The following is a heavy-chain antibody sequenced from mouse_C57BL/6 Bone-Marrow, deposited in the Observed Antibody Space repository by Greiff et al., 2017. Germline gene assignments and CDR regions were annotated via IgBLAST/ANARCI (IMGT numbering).Heavy chain of an antibody. J-gene: IGHJ2*01. V-gene: IGHV1-50*01. CDR2: IDPSDSYT. CDR1: GYTFTSYW. CDR3: ARWGLYYFDD. Sequence: VQLQQPGAELVKPGASVKLSCKASGYTFTSYWMQWVKQRPGQGLEWIGEIDPSDSYTNYNQKFKGKATLTVDTSSSTAYMQLSSLTSEDSAVYYCARWGLYYFDDWGQGTTLTVSS.